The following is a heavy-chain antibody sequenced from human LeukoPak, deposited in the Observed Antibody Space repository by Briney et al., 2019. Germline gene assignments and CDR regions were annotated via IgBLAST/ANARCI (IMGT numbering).Heavy chain of an antibody. J-gene: IGHJ4*02. Sequence: ASVKVSCKASGYIFTSYYMHWLRQAPGQGLEWMGIINPSGGSTSYAQKFQGRVTMTRDTSTSTVYMELSSLRSEDTAVYYCARAMVRGVLGYWGQGTLVTVSS. D-gene: IGHD3-10*01. CDR3: ARAMVRGVLGY. V-gene: IGHV1-46*01. CDR1: GYIFTSYY. CDR2: INPSGGST.